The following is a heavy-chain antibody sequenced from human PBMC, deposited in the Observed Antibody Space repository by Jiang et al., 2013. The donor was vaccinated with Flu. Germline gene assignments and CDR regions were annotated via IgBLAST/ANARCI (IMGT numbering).Heavy chain of an antibody. CDR1: GYTFTSYA. D-gene: IGHD3-3*01. J-gene: IGHJ3*02. V-gene: IGHV1-3*01. Sequence: SGAEVKKPGASVKVSCKASGYTFTSYAMHWVRQAPGQRLEWMGWINAGNGNTKYSQKFQGRVTITRDTSASTAYMELSSLRSEDTAVYYCARGPSITIFGVAGDDAFDIWGQGTMVTVSS. CDR2: INAGNGNT. CDR3: ARGPSITIFGVAGDDAFDI.